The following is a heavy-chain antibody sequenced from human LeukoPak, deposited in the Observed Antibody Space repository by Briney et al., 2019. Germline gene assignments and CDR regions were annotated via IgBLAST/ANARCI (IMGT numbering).Heavy chain of an antibody. D-gene: IGHD6-13*01. V-gene: IGHV1-24*01. Sequence: GASVKVSCKVSGYTLTELSMHWVRQAPGKGLEWMGGFDPEDGETIYAQKFQGRVTMTEDTSTDTAYMELSSLRSEDTAVYYCAGGPRGYSSSWYKGRDYYYMDVWGKGTTVTVSS. CDR1: GYTLTELS. CDR3: AGGPRGYSSSWYKGRDYYYMDV. J-gene: IGHJ6*03. CDR2: FDPEDGET.